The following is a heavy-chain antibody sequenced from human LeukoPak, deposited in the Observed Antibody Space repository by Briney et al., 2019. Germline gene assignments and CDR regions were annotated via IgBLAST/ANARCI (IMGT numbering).Heavy chain of an antibody. J-gene: IGHJ5*02. V-gene: IGHV4-34*01. CDR1: GGSFSGYY. CDR2: INHSGST. Sequence: SETLSLTCAVYGGSFSGYYWSWIRQPPGKGLEWIGEINHSGSTNYNPSLKSRVTISVDTSKNQFSLKLSSVTAADTAVYYCVRIRGMGWRSIWFDPWGQGTLVTVSS. D-gene: IGHD2/OR15-2a*01. CDR3: VRIRGMGWRSIWFDP.